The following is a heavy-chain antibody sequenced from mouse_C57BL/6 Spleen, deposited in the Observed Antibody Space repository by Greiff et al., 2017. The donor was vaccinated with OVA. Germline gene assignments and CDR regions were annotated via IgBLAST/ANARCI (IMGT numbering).Heavy chain of an antibody. CDR2: ILPGSGST. Sequence: QVQLKQSGAELMKPGASVKLSCKATGYTFTGYWIEWVKQRPGHGLEWIGEILPGSGSTNYNEKFKGKATFTADTSSNTADMQLSSLTTEDSAIYYCARGFYDGYYRFAYWGQGTLVTVSA. D-gene: IGHD2-3*01. V-gene: IGHV1-9*01. CDR3: ARGFYDGYYRFAY. J-gene: IGHJ3*01. CDR1: GYTFTGYW.